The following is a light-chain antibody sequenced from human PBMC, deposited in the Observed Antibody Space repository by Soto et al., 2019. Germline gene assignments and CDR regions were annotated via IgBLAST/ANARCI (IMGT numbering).Light chain of an antibody. J-gene: IGLJ3*02. CDR1: SSDVRNYNF. CDR2: EVT. Sequence: QSALTQPPSASGSPGQSVTISCTGTSSDVRNYNFISWYQQYPGKAPKLMIYEVTKLPSGVPDRFSGSKSVNMASLTVSGLQAEDEAEYYCSSYADFNNVLFGGGTKLTVL. CDR3: SSYADFNNVL. V-gene: IGLV2-8*01.